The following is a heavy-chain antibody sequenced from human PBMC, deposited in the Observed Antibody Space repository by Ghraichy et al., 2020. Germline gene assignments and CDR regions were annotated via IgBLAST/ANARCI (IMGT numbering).Heavy chain of an antibody. CDR3: AREVFEGWYFDV. V-gene: IGHV4-34*01. J-gene: IGHJ2*01. CDR1: GGSFSGDF. Sequence: SETLSLTCAVSGGSFSGDFWSWIRQPPGKGLEWIGEINHSGSTNYNPSLKSRVTISIDTSKNQFFLKLSSVTAADSAVYLCAREVFEGWYFDVWGRGTLVTV. CDR2: INHSGST.